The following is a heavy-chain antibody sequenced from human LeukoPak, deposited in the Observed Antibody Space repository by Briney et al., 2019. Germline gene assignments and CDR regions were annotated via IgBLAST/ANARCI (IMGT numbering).Heavy chain of an antibody. D-gene: IGHD6-19*01. J-gene: IGHJ4*02. CDR2: TSGSGSTT. V-gene: IGHV3-23*01. Sequence: PGGSLRLSCAASGLTFSNYAMNWVRQAPGKGLEWVSGTSGSGSTTYYADSVKGRFTISRDNSKNTLYLQMNNLRGEDTAVYFCAKDSRPTIAVAGFDYWGQGTLVTVSS. CDR1: GLTFSNYA. CDR3: AKDSRPTIAVAGFDY.